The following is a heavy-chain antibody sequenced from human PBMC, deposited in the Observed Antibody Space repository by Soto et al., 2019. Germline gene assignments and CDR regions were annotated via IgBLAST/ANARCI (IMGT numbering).Heavy chain of an antibody. CDR1: GFTFSNYW. D-gene: IGHD2-15*01. Sequence: ESGGGLVQAGGSLRLSCAASGFTFSNYWMSWVRQAPGKGLEWVANIKQDGSEKYYVDSVKGRFIISRDNARNSLSLQMNSLRAEDTAVYYCARGYITLLWGQGTLVTVSS. CDR2: IKQDGSEK. J-gene: IGHJ4*02. CDR3: ARGYITLL. V-gene: IGHV3-7*01.